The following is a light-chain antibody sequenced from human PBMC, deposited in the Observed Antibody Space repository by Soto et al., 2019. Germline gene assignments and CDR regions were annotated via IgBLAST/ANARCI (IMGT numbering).Light chain of an antibody. Sequence: QSALTQPRSVSGSPGHSVTISCTGTSSDVGGYSYVSWYQQHPGKAPKLMISDVSKRPSGVPDRFSGSKFGNTASLTISGLHAEDEADYYCCSYAGAFTYVFGSGTKLTVL. CDR3: CSYAGAFTYV. J-gene: IGLJ1*01. CDR2: DVS. CDR1: SSDVGGYSY. V-gene: IGLV2-11*01.